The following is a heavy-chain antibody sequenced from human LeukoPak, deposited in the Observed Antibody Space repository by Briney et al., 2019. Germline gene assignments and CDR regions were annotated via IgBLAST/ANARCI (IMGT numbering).Heavy chain of an antibody. J-gene: IGHJ4*02. CDR1: KFTFSNYG. CDR3: ARAGSHWHYVY. V-gene: IGHV3-30*03. CDR2: VSSDGGTK. Sequence: GGSLRLSCTASKFTFSNYGMQWVRQAPGKGLEWVAVVSSDGGTKYYADSVKGRFTISRDNAKNSLSLQMNNLRVEDTAVYYCARAGSHWHYVYWGQGTVVTVSS. D-gene: IGHD3-10*01.